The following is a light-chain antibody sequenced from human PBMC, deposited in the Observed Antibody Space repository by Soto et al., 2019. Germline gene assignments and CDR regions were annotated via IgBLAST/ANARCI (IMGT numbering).Light chain of an antibody. CDR3: QQYSGYSPYT. CDR2: RAS. J-gene: IGKJ2*01. V-gene: IGKV1-5*03. CDR1: QSIGSS. Sequence: DIQMTQSPSTLSASVGDRVPITCRASQSIGSSVAWYQQKPWKAPKLLIYRASTLEDGVPSRVSGSVYGAEFSLTISSVQPDDFAAYYCQQYSGYSPYTVAQGTMLGI.